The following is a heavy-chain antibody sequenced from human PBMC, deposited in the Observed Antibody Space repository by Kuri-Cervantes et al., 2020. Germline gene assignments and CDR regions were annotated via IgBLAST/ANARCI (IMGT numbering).Heavy chain of an antibody. D-gene: IGHD5-18*01. CDR1: GFTFSSYA. CDR3: ARDRAMDDY. Sequence: GGSLRLSCAASGFTFSSYAMSWVRQAPGKGLEWVSYISKSSSTLYYTDSVKGRFTISRDNAKNSLYLQMNSLRDEDTAVYYCARDRAMDDYWGQGTLVTVSS. CDR2: ISKSSSTL. V-gene: IGHV3-48*02. J-gene: IGHJ4*02.